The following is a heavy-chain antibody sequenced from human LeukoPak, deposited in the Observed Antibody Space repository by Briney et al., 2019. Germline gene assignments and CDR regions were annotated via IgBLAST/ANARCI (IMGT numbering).Heavy chain of an antibody. CDR2: ITSSSSYI. CDR3: ARDQTTYSSSPMAFDI. V-gene: IGHV3-21*01. CDR1: GFSFSAYT. D-gene: IGHD6-13*01. Sequence: GGSLRLSSAASGFSFSAYTMNWVRQAPGKGLEWVSSITSSSSYIYYADSLKGRFIISRDNAKNSLYLQMNSLRAEDTAMFYCARDQTTYSSSPMAFDIWGQGTMVTVSS. J-gene: IGHJ3*02.